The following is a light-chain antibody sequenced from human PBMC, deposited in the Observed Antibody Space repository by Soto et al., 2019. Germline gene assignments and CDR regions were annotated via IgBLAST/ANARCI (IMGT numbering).Light chain of an antibody. Sequence: DSQMTESPSSLSASVGDRVTITCRASQSVSGYLNWYQQSPGKAPELLIYAASTLQSGVPSRFGGSGSGTDFTLTISCLQSEDFATYYCQQYYSFPRTFGQGTKVDIK. V-gene: IGKV1-39*01. J-gene: IGKJ1*01. CDR2: AAS. CDR1: QSVSGY. CDR3: QQYYSFPRT.